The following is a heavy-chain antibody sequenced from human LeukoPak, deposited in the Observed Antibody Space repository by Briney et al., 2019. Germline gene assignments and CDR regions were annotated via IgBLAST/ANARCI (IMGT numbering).Heavy chain of an antibody. V-gene: IGHV3-74*01. Sequence: GGSLRLSCAASGFTFNNYWMNWVRQVPGKGLVWVSRINSDGAITTYADSVKGRFTISRDNAKNTLYLEMNSLRAEDTAVYYCAKRYCTSTSCSFFDSWGQGTLVTVSS. D-gene: IGHD2-2*01. CDR1: GFTFNNYW. CDR3: AKRYCTSTSCSFFDS. CDR2: INSDGAIT. J-gene: IGHJ4*02.